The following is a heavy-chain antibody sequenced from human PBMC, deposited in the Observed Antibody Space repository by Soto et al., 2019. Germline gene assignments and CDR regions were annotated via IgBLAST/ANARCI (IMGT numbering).Heavy chain of an antibody. CDR1: GYTFTSYG. CDR2: ISSYNGDT. Sequence: QVQLVQSGAEVEKPGASVKVSCRASGYTFTSYGVSWVRQAPGQGLEWMGWISSYNGDTNYAQKLQGRVTMTTDTSTNTVYMELRSLRSDDTAFYYCARGGFCTNGICYTPFDYWGQGTLVTVSS. CDR3: ARGGFCTNGICYTPFDY. D-gene: IGHD2-8*01. J-gene: IGHJ4*02. V-gene: IGHV1-18*04.